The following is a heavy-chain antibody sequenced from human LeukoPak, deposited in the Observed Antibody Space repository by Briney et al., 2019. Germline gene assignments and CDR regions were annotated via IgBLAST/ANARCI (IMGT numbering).Heavy chain of an antibody. CDR2: ISWNSGSI. CDR1: GFTFDDYA. J-gene: IGHJ6*03. V-gene: IGHV3-9*01. CDR3: AQGAQGGVTSLYYYYYMDV. D-gene: IGHD4-23*01. Sequence: PGRSLRLSCAASGFTFDDYAMHWVRQAPGKGLEWVSGISWNSGSIGYADSVKGRFTISRDNAKNSLYLQMNSLRAEDTALFYCAQGAQGGVTSLYYYYYMDVWGKGTTVTVSS.